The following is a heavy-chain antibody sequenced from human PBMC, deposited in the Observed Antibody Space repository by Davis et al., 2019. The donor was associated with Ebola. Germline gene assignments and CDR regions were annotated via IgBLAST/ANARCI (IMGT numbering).Heavy chain of an antibody. D-gene: IGHD3-16*02. Sequence: PGGSLRLSCTASGLTFSDYAMSWVRQAPGRGLEWVSVITAGGGNRYYADSVKGRFTVSRDNSKQTLFLQMYNLRPDDSAVYFCAQYGEIRVGGLSLYTPYYWGQGTLVTVSS. J-gene: IGHJ4*02. CDR3: AQYGEIRVGGLSLYTPYY. CDR1: GLTFSDYA. CDR2: ITAGGGNR. V-gene: IGHV3-23*01.